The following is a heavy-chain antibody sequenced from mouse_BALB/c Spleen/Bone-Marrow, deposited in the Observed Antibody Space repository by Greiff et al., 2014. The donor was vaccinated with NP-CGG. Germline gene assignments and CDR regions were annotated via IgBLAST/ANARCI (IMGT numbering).Heavy chain of an antibody. CDR1: GFSLTSYG. V-gene: IGHV2-9*02. J-gene: IGHJ1*01. D-gene: IGHD2-3*01. Sequence: VKLVESGPGLVAPSQSLSITCTVSGFSLTSYGVHWVRQPPGKGLEWLGVIWAGGSTNYNSALMSRLSTSKDNSKSQVSLKMNSLQTDDTAMYYCARVYLWYFDVWGAGTTVTVSS. CDR3: ARVYLWYFDV. CDR2: IWAGGST.